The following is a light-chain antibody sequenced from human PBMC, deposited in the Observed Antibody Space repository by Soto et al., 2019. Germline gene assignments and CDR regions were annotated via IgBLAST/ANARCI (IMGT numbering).Light chain of an antibody. CDR1: SSDVGGYNY. V-gene: IGLV2-14*01. CDR3: SSYTSSSTLDDV. Sequence: QSVLTQPASVSGSPGQSITISCTGTSSDVGGYNYASWYQQHPGKAPKLMIYEVSNRPSGVSNRFSGSKSGNTASLTISGLQAEDEADYYCSSYTSSSTLDDVFGTGTKLTVL. CDR2: EVS. J-gene: IGLJ1*01.